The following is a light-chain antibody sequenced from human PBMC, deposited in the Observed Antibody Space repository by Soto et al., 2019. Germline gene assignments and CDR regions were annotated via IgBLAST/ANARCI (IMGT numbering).Light chain of an antibody. CDR1: QSVSSAY. J-gene: IGKJ1*01. CDR2: GAA. V-gene: IGKV3-20*01. CDR3: QQYGTSLWT. Sequence: EIVSTQSPGTLSLSTEERATISCSAIQSVSSAYFSWYQQKPGQAPRLLIQGAASRATGIPDRLSGSGSGTDFTLTISRLEPEDFAVYYCQQYGTSLWTFGQGTKVDIK.